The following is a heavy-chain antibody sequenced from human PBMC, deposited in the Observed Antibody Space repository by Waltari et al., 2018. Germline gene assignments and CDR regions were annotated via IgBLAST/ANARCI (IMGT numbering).Heavy chain of an antibody. J-gene: IGHJ3*02. V-gene: IGHV4-30-4*08. CDR2: IYYSGRT. CDR1: GGSISRGDYY. D-gene: IGHD6-13*01. Sequence: QVQLQESGPGLVKPSQTLSLTCTVAGGSISRGDYYGSWTRQPPGKGLEWIGYIYYSGRTYYNPSLKSRVTISVDTSKNQFSLKLSSVTAAHTAVYYCARGIAADAAFDIWGQGTMVPVSS. CDR3: ARGIAADAAFDI.